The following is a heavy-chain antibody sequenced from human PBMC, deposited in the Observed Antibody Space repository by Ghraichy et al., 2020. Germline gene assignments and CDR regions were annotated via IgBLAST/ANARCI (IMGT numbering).Heavy chain of an antibody. CDR2: IYYTGKT. Sequence: SETLSLTCTISGGSITNNGYLWGWIRQPPGQGLEWIGNIYYTGKTYYNPSLQSRVTISIDTHKNQFSLKLTSVTAADTALYYCATYSTTFGWFDPWGQGTLVTVSS. CDR3: ATYSTTFGWFDP. CDR1: GGSITNNGYL. D-gene: IGHD3-10*01. V-gene: IGHV4-39*01. J-gene: IGHJ5*02.